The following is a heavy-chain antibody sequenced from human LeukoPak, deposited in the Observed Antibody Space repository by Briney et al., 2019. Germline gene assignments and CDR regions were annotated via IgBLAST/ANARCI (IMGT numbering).Heavy chain of an antibody. Sequence: SETLSHTCTVSGGSISNYYWSWIRQPAGKGLEWIGRIYSSGSTNYNPSLKSRVTMSEDTSKNQFSLKLSSVTAADTAVYYCASEENVRGYSDAFDMWGQGTMVTVSS. CDR1: GGSISNYY. D-gene: IGHD3-22*01. J-gene: IGHJ3*02. V-gene: IGHV4-4*07. CDR3: ASEENVRGYSDAFDM. CDR2: IYSSGST.